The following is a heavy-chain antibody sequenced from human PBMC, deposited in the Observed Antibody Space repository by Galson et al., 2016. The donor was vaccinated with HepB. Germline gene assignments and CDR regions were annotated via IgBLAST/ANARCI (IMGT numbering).Heavy chain of an antibody. V-gene: IGHV3-74*01. J-gene: IGHJ4*02. CDR2: INTDGSNT. Sequence: SLRLSCAASGFIFTDYWMYWVRQVPGKGLVWVSRINTDGSNTRYADSVKGRFTISRDNTKSTLYLEMNSLRAEDTAVYYCAKVPPDYGDAGWGQGTLVTVSS. CDR1: GFIFTDYW. D-gene: IGHD4-17*01. CDR3: AKVPPDYGDAG.